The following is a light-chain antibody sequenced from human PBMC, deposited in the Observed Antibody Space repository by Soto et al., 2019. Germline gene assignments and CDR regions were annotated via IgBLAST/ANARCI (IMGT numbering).Light chain of an antibody. CDR2: GAS. J-gene: IGKJ1*01. V-gene: IGKV3-20*01. CDR1: HSVSSSY. CDR3: QQYGRSPRT. Sequence: EIVLPQSPGTLYSSPGERATLSCRASHSVSSSYLAWYQQKSGQAPRLLIYGASSRATGIPDRFSGSGSGTDFTLTISRLEPEDFAVYYCQQYGRSPRTFGQGPKVEIK.